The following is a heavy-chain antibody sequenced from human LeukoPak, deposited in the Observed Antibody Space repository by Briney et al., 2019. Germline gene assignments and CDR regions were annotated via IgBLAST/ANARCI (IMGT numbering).Heavy chain of an antibody. Sequence: GGTLRLSCAASGFIFSSYGMTWVRQAPGKGLEWGSAISGSGSGGSTYYADSVKGPFTISRDNTKNTLYLQMNSLRVEDTAVYYCAKATSVTTLFDYWGQGTLVTVSS. CDR3: AKATSVTTLFDY. D-gene: IGHD4-17*01. V-gene: IGHV3-23*01. CDR2: ISGSGSGGST. J-gene: IGHJ4*02. CDR1: GFIFSSYG.